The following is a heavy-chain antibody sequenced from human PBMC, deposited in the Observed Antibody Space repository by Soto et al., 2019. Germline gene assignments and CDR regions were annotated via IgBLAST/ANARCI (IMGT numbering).Heavy chain of an antibody. V-gene: IGHV3-49*04. D-gene: IGHD3-22*01. J-gene: IGHJ4*02. CDR1: GFTFSSYS. CDR2: IRSKAYGGTT. CDR3: TRPYYYDSSGYYQGYY. Sequence: PGGSLRLSCAASGFTFSSYSMNWVRQAPGKGLEWVGFIRSKAYGGTTEYAASVKGRFTISRDDSKSIAYLQMNSLKTEDTAVYYCTRPYYYDSSGYYQGYYWGQGTLVTVSS.